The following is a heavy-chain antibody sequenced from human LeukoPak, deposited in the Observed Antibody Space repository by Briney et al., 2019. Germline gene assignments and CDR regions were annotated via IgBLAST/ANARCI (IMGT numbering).Heavy chain of an antibody. Sequence: QPGRSLRLSCAASGFTFGDFGMSWVRQAPGKGLEWVSAGSTYYADSVKGRFTISRDNSKNTLYLQMNSLRAEDTAVYYCARTYGSGTYYFDYWGQGTLVTVFS. D-gene: IGHD3-10*01. CDR3: ARTYGSGTYYFDY. J-gene: IGHJ4*02. CDR2: GST. V-gene: IGHV3-23*01. CDR1: GFTFGDFG.